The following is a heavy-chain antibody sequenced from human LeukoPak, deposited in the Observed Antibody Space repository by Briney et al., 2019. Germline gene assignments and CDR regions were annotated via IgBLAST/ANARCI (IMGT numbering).Heavy chain of an antibody. D-gene: IGHD3-22*01. CDR1: GFTFSSYA. J-gene: IGHJ4*02. CDR3: ARVARLSDYYDSSGYSRGGYFDY. V-gene: IGHV3-30-3*01. Sequence: PGGSLRLSCAASGFTFSSYAMQWVRQAPGKGLEWVTVISSGGSNEYYADSVKGRFTISRDNSKNTLYLQMNSLRAEDTAVYYCARVARLSDYYDSSGYSRGGYFDYWGQGTLVTVSS. CDR2: ISSGGSNE.